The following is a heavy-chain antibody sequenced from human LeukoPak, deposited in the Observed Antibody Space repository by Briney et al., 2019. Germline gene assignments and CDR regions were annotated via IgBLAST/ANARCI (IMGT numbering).Heavy chain of an antibody. CDR2: INQDASEK. Sequence: GGSLRVSCAASGFTFSTYWMSWVRQAPGKGRDGVANINQDASEKYYVDSVKGRFTISRENAKHSLYLQVSGLRAGDTAGYYCSRNANVATAMAFVYWGREPLVTAPS. D-gene: IGHD5-18*01. V-gene: IGHV3-7*01. CDR3: SRNANVATAMAFVY. CDR1: GFTFSTYW. J-gene: IGHJ4*02.